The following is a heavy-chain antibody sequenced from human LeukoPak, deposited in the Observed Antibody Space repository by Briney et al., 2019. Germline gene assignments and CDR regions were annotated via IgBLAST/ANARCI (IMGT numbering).Heavy chain of an antibody. J-gene: IGHJ3*01. CDR2: IYTSGTT. CDR3: ARQKCTSASCLTKNAFDV. V-gene: IGHV4-4*09. CDR1: GSISSYY. Sequence: SETLSLTCTVSGSISSYYWSWIRQPPGKGLEWIEYIYTSGTTNYNPSLKSRVTISVDTSKNRFSLDLSSVTAADSAVYYCARQKCTSASCLTKNAFDVWGQGTMVTVSS. D-gene: IGHD2-2*01.